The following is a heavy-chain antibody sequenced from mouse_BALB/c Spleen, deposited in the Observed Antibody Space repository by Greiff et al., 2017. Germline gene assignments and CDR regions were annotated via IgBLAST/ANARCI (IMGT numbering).Heavy chain of an antibody. V-gene: IGHV14-3*02. CDR2: IDPANGNT. J-gene: IGHJ3*01. Sequence: EVQRVESGAELVKPGASVKLSCTASGFNIKDTYMHWVKQRPEQGLEWIGRIDPANGNTKYDPKFQGKATITADTSSNTAYLQLSSLTSEDTAVYYCARSVYGSSPWFAYWGQGTLVTVSA. D-gene: IGHD1-1*01. CDR3: ARSVYGSSPWFAY. CDR1: GFNIKDTY.